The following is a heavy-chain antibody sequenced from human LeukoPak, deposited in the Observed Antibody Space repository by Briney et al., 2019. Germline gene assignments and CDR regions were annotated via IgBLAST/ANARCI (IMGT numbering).Heavy chain of an antibody. V-gene: IGHV4-4*07. CDR1: GGSLSNYY. D-gene: IGHD1-26*01. Sequence: PSETLSLTCTVSGGSLSNYYWSWIRQPAGKGLEWIGRIYISGTTNYNPSLKSRVTMSADTSKNQFPLKLSSVTAADTAVYYRARETFGSYRNFFDYWGQGTLVTVSS. CDR3: ARETFGSYRNFFDY. J-gene: IGHJ4*02. CDR2: IYISGTT.